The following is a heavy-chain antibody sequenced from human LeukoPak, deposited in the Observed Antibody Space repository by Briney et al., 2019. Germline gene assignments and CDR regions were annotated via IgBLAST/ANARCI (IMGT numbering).Heavy chain of an antibody. D-gene: IGHD3-9*01. CDR2: ISAYNGNT. V-gene: IGHV1-18*01. CDR1: GYTFTSYG. CDR3: ARGTHYDILTGYPALLPDY. Sequence: ASVKVSCKASGYTFTSYGISWARQAPGQGLEWMGWISAYNGNTNYAQKLQGRVTMTTDTSTSTAYMELRSLRSDDTAVYYRARGTHYDILTGYPALLPDYWGQGTLVTVSS. J-gene: IGHJ4*02.